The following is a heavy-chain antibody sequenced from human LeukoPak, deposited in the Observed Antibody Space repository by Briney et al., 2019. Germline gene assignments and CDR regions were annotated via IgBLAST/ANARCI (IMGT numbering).Heavy chain of an antibody. CDR1: GGSISSYY. V-gene: IGHV4-59*08. J-gene: IGHJ6*02. CDR2: IYYSGST. CDR3: ARGYYYDSSGYRYYYYGMDV. Sequence: SETLSLTCTVSGGSISSYYWSWIRQPPGKGLEWIGYIYYSGSTNYDPSLKSRVTISVDTSKNQFSLKLSSVTAADTAVYYCARGYYYDSSGYRYYYYGMDVWGQGTTVTVSS. D-gene: IGHD3-22*01.